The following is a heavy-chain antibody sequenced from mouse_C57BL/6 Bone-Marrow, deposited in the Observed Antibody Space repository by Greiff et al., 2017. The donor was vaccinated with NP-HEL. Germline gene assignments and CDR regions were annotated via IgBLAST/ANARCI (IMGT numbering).Heavy chain of an antibody. J-gene: IGHJ3*01. D-gene: IGHD2-1*01. CDR1: GFTFSSYA. CDR3: AREGGNYLFAY. CDR2: ISDGGSYT. V-gene: IGHV5-4*01. Sequence: DVMLVESGGGLVKPGGSLKLSCAASGFTFSSYAMSWVRQTPEKRLEWVATISDGGSYTYYPDNVKGRFTISRDNAKNNLYLQMSHLKSEDTAMYYCAREGGNYLFAYWGQGTLVTVSA.